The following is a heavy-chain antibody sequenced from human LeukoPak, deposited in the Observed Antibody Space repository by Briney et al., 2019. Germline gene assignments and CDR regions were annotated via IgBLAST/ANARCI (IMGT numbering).Heavy chain of an antibody. CDR1: GFTFSSYS. CDR3: ARDMERYDSSGYSTFDY. D-gene: IGHD3-22*01. Sequence: PGGSLRLSCAAPGFTFSSYSMNWVRQAPGKGLEWVSSISSSSSYIYYADSVKGRFTISRDNAKNSLYLQMNSLRAEDTAVYYCARDMERYDSSGYSTFDYWGQGTLVTVSS. V-gene: IGHV3-21*01. CDR2: ISSSSSYI. J-gene: IGHJ4*02.